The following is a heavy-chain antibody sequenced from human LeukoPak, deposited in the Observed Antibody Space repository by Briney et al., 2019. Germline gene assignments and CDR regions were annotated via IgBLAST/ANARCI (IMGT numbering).Heavy chain of an antibody. CDR1: GFTVSSNY. CDR2: IYSGGST. CDR3: AEGSRSVYYDILTGSQIFDY. Sequence: GGSLRLSCAASGFTVSSNYMSWVRQAPGKGLEWVSVIYSGGSTYYADSVKGRFTISRDNSKNTLYLQMNSLRAEDTAVYYCAEGSRSVYYDILTGSQIFDYWGQGTLVTVSS. J-gene: IGHJ4*02. D-gene: IGHD3-9*01. V-gene: IGHV3-53*05.